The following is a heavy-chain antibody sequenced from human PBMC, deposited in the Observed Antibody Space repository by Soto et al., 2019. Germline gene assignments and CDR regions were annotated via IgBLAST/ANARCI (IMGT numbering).Heavy chain of an antibody. J-gene: IGHJ4*02. D-gene: IGHD3-22*01. Sequence: GSLRLSCAASKFTFSTYAMTWVRQAPGKGLEWVSGISVSGGSTYYADSVKGRLTVSRDNSKNTVYLQMNSLRAEDTAVYFCAKGMYYYDSSGYRLFDYWGQGTLVTVSS. CDR3: AKGMYYYDSSGYRLFDY. CDR2: ISVSGGST. CDR1: KFTFSTYA. V-gene: IGHV3-23*01.